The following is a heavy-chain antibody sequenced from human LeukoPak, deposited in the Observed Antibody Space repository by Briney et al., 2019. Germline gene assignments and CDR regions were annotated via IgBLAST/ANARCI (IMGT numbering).Heavy chain of an antibody. J-gene: IGHJ4*02. CDR3: AKDLATLTTVTRYLDY. CDR1: GFTFSSSW. CDR2: INPDGSTI. D-gene: IGHD4-17*01. V-gene: IGHV3-74*01. Sequence: GGSLRLSCAASGFTFSSSWMHWVRQAPGKGLVWVSRINPDGSTINYADSVKGRFTISRDNSKNTLYLQMNSLRAEDTAVYYCAKDLATLTTVTRYLDYWGQGTLVTVSS.